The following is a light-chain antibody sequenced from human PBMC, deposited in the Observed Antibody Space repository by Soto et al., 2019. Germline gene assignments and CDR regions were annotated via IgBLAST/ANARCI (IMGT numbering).Light chain of an antibody. Sequence: EIVSTHSPAPLSFSPVERAPLSCRASQSVSSNLAWYQQKPGQAPRLLIYGASSRATGIPDRFSGSGSGTDFTLTISRLETEDFAVYYCQQYGSSPTFGQGTRLEIK. CDR1: QSVSSN. V-gene: IGKV3-20*01. CDR3: QQYGSSPT. J-gene: IGKJ5*01. CDR2: GAS.